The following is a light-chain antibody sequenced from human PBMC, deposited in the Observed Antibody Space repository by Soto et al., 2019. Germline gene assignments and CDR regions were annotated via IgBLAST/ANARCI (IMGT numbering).Light chain of an antibody. CDR2: QNS. J-gene: IGLJ2*01. CDR3: QAWDTTTVI. CDR1: KLGYKY. Sequence: SYELIQPPSVSVSPGQTASITCSGDKLGYKYVCWYQQKAGQSPVLVIYQNSQRPSGIPERFSASNSGNTATLTISGTQTTDAADYYCQAWDTTTVIFGGGTKLTVL. V-gene: IGLV3-1*01.